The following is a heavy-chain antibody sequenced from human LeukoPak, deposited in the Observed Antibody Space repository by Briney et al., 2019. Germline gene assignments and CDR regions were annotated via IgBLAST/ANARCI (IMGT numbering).Heavy chain of an antibody. CDR3: AKGQVVAGPSIRFDP. CDR1: GFTVSSYA. V-gene: IGHV3-23*01. J-gene: IGHJ5*02. CDR2: ISGSGGST. D-gene: IGHD6-19*01. Sequence: PGGSLRLSCAASGFTVSSYAMSWVRQAPGKGLEWDSTISGSGGSTYYADSVKGRFTISRDNSKNTLYLQMNSLRAEDTAVYYCAKGQVVAGPSIRFDPWGQGTLVTVSS.